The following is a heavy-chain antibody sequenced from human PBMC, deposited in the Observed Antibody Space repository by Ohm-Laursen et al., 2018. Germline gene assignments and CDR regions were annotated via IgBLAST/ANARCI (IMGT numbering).Heavy chain of an antibody. CDR1: GFTFSSYE. V-gene: IGHV3-48*03. CDR2: ISSSGGSI. J-gene: IGHJ4*02. D-gene: IGHD5-24*01. CDR3: ARDDGYGFDY. Sequence: SLRLSCAALGFTFSSYEINWVRQAPGRGLEWVSYISSSGGSIYYADSVKGRFTISRDNSKNTLYLQMNSLRAEDTAVYYCARDDGYGFDYWGQGTLVTVSS.